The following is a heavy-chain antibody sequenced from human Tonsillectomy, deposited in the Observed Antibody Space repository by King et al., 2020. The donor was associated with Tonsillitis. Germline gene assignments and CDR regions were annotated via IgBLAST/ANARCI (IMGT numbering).Heavy chain of an antibody. V-gene: IGHV1-69*01. Sequence: QLVQSGAEVKKPGSSVKVSCKASGGTFSSYAISWVRQAPGQGLEWMGGIIPIFGTANYAQKFQGRVTITADESTSTAYMELNSLRSEETAVYYCARTYYDSSGYYYRYFAYWGQGTLVTVSS. J-gene: IGHJ4*02. D-gene: IGHD3-22*01. CDR3: ARTYYDSSGYYYRYFAY. CDR1: GGTFSSYA. CDR2: IIPIFGTA.